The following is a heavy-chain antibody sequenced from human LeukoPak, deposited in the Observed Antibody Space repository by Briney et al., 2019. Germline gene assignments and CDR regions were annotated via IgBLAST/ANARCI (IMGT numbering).Heavy chain of an antibody. J-gene: IGHJ4*02. CDR3: AAGPAGNGHLSSY. CDR2: INGDGNNV. Sequence: PGGSLRLSCAASGFTFNNYWLHWVRQVPGKGLMWVSRINGDGNNVNYADSVKGRFTISRDNAKNTLHLQMNSLRAEDTAVYYCAAGPAGNGHLSSYWGQGTRATVSS. CDR1: GFTFNNYW. V-gene: IGHV3-74*01. D-gene: IGHD1-1*01.